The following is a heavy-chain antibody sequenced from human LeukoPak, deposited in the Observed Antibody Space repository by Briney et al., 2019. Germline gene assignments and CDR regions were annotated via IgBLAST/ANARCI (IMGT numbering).Heavy chain of an antibody. V-gene: IGHV1-2*02. CDR1: GYTFTGYY. CDR3: ARSDSDPQLLWFGELSPYYFDY. J-gene: IGHJ4*02. CDR2: INPNSGGT. Sequence: ASVKVSCKASGYTFTGYYMHWVRQAPGQALEWMGWINPNSGGTNYAQKFQGRVTMTRDTSISTAYMELSRLRTDDTAVYYCARSDSDPQLLWFGELSPYYFDYWGQGTLVTVSS. D-gene: IGHD3-10*01.